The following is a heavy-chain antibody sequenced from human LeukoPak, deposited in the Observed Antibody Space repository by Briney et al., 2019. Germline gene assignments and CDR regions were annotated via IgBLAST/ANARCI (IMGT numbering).Heavy chain of an antibody. J-gene: IGHJ4*02. D-gene: IGHD2-15*01. CDR3: ARXSGGLDY. V-gene: IGHV5-51*01. CDR2: IYPGDSDT. Sequence: GESLKISCKGSGYSFTSYWIGWVRQMPGKDLEWMGIIYPGDSDTRYSPSFQGQVTISSDKSIDTAYLQWSSREAAHTALYYCARXSGGLDYWGQGTLVTVSS. CDR1: GYSFTSYW.